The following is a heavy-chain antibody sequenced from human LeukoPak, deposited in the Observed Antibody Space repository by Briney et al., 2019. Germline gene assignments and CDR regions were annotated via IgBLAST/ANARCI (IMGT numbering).Heavy chain of an antibody. CDR2: VYYTGST. CDR3: TRRGGSSSSDWFDP. J-gene: IGHJ5*02. D-gene: IGHD6-6*01. Sequence: SETLSLTCTVSGGSIRNYYWSWIRQPPGKGLEWIGYVYYTGSTSYNPSLKSRVTISGDTSKNQFSLKLSSVTAADTAVYYCTRRGGSSSSDWFDPWGQGTLVIVSS. V-gene: IGHV4-59*08. CDR1: GGSIRNYY.